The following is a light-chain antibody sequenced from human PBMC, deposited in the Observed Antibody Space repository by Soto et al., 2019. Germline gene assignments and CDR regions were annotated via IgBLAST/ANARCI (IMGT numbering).Light chain of an antibody. V-gene: IGKV3-11*01. Sequence: LKLSRSTLSLFTGKRAILSCRASQSVSTFLAWFQQKPGQPPRLLIYNASNRTTGIPARFSGSGSGTDFTLTISSLEPEDFAVYYCQQRGDWPPITFAQGTRLEIK. CDR3: QQRGDWPPIT. CDR1: QSVSTF. CDR2: NAS. J-gene: IGKJ5*01.